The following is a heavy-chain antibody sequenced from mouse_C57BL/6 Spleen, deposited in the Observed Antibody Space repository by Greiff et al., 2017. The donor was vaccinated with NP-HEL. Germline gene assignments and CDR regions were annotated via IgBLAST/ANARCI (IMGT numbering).Heavy chain of an antibody. CDR1: GFTFSDYY. CDR3: ARAPDSSGFSFDY. V-gene: IGHV5-16*01. D-gene: IGHD3-2*02. Sequence: EVKLVESEGGLVQPGSSMKLSCTASGFTFSDYYMAWVRQVPEKGLEWVANINYDGSSTYYLDSLKSRFIISRDNAKNILYLQMSSLKSEDTATYYCARAPDSSGFSFDYWGQGTTLTVSS. J-gene: IGHJ2*01. CDR2: INYDGSST.